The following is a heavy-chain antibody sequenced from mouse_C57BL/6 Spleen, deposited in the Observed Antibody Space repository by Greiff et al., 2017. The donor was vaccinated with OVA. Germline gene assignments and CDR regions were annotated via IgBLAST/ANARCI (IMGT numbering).Heavy chain of an antibody. D-gene: IGHD2-4*01. J-gene: IGHJ1*03. CDR3: ARWVYYDYDWYFDV. V-gene: IGHV1-76*01. Sequence: VQLQQSGAELVRPGASVKLSCKASGYTFTDYYINWVKQRPGQGLEWIARIYPGSGNTYYNEKFKGKATLTAEKSSSTAYMQLSSLTSEDSAVYFCARWVYYDYDWYFDVWGTGTTVTVSS. CDR1: GYTFTDYY. CDR2: IYPGSGNT.